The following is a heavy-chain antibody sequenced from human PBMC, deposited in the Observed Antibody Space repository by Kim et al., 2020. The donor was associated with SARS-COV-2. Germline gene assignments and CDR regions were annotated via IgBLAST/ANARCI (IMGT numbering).Heavy chain of an antibody. Sequence: EKYYVDYVKGRFTIARDNAKNSLYLQMNSLRAEDTAVYYCARNSSGWFDYWGQGTLVTVSS. V-gene: IGHV3-7*03. D-gene: IGHD6-19*01. CDR2: EK. J-gene: IGHJ4*02. CDR3: ARNSSGWFDY.